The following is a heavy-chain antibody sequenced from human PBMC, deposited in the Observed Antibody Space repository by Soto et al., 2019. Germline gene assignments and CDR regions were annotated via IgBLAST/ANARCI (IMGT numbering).Heavy chain of an antibody. J-gene: IGHJ5*02. Sequence: QVQLVQSGAEVKKPGASVYVSCKASGYTFTDYYLHWLRQAPGQGLEWMGWINPNVGGTNYARRLQGRVTMTRDTSISAVYMKLTSLRTDDTAIYYCARGGRAGPRTPYDTWGQGTLVTVSS. CDR1: GYTFTDYY. D-gene: IGHD3-16*01. CDR3: ARGGRAGPRTPYDT. CDR2: INPNVGGT. V-gene: IGHV1-2*02.